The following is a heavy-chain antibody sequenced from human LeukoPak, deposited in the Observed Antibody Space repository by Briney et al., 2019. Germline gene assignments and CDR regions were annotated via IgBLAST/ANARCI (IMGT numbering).Heavy chain of an antibody. CDR1: GFTFKSYP. J-gene: IGHJ3*02. CDR2: ISSNGGST. CDR3: AREAVGDAFDM. V-gene: IGHV3-64*04. D-gene: IGHD6-19*01. Sequence: PGGSLRLSCSAAGFTFKSYPMHWVRQAPGKGLEFVSAISSNGGSTYYADSVKGRLTISRDNAKNSLFLQMNSLRAEDTAIYYCAREAVGDAFDMWGQGTMVTVSS.